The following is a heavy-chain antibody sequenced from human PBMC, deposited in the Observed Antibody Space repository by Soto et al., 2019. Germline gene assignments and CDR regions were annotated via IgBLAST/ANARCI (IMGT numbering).Heavy chain of an antibody. J-gene: IGHJ4*02. CDR3: ASRDPGTSVDY. CDR1: GGSFTSNNW. V-gene: IGHV4-4*02. CDR2: IYRTGST. Sequence: SETLSLTCAVSGGSFTSNNWWTWVRQPPGQGLEWIGEIYRTGSTNYNPSLKSRVTISIDKSEKQISLKVTSLTAADTAVYYCASRDPGTSVDYWGQGTLVTVSS. D-gene: IGHD1-7*01.